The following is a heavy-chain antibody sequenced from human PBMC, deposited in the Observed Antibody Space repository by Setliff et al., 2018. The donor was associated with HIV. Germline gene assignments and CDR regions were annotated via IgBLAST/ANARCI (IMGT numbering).Heavy chain of an antibody. CDR3: SGAWSGYPLSFGY. CDR1: GGSISSGSDY. D-gene: IGHD3-3*01. V-gene: IGHV4-61*02. Sequence: PSETLSLTCTVSGGSISSGSDYWSWIRQPAGKGLEWIGRIYTSGSTNHNPSLNSRVTISLHTATNQFSLKLSSVTAADTAVYYCSGAWSGYPLSFGYWGKGTLVTVSS. J-gene: IGHJ4*02. CDR2: IYTSGST.